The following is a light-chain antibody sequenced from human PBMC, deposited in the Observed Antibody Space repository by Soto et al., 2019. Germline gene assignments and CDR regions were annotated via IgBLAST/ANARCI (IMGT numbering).Light chain of an antibody. CDR2: DAS. CDR1: HSISSW. Sequence: DIQMTQSPSTLSASVGDRVTITCRASHSISSWLAWYQQKPGKAPELLIYDASNLESGVPSRFSGSGSGTEFTLTVSSLQPDDFATYYCQHYDTYPYTFGQGTKLEIK. J-gene: IGKJ2*01. CDR3: QHYDTYPYT. V-gene: IGKV1-5*01.